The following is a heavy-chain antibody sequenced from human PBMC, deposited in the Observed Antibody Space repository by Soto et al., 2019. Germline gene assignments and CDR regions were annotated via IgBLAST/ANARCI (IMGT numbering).Heavy chain of an antibody. V-gene: IGHV4-59*07. CDR1: GDTSSNSH. CDR2: ILSKVST. J-gene: IGHJ6*02. D-gene: IGHD3-10*01. CDR3: AADFFVSGSSHSGSCYYGMDV. Sequence: SHTLSLTSTASGDTSSNSHWRCTRQHPGRGLEWIGYILSKVSTKHNPPLNRRFTISVDTSKNEFCLRVKSVSAADVAVYYCAADFFVSGSSHSGSCYYGMDVWDQGTTVTVAS.